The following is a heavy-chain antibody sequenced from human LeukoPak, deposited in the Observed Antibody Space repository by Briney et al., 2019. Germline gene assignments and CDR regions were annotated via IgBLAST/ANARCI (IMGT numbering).Heavy chain of an antibody. CDR2: ISAYNGNT. CDR3: ARDDWFDP. CDR1: GGTFSSYA. V-gene: IGHV1-18*01. J-gene: IGHJ5*02. Sequence: GASVKVSCKASGGTFSSYAVSWVRQAPGQGLEWMGWISAYNGNTNYAQKLQGRVTMTTDTSTSTAYMELRSLRSDDTAVYYCARDDWFDPWGQGTLVTVSS.